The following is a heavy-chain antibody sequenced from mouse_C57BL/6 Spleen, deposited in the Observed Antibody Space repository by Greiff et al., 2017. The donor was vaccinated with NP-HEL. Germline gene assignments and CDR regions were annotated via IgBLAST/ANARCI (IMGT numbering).Heavy chain of an antibody. CDR1: GFSLTSYG. D-gene: IGHD2-4*01. V-gene: IGHV2-6-1*01. Sequence: VKLQESGPGLVAPSQSLSITCTVSGFSLTSYGVHWVRQPPGKGLEWLVVIWSDGSTTYNSALKSRLSISKDNSKSHIFLKMNNLQTSDTARDYCAGHEDYDVAWFAYWGQGTLVTVSA. J-gene: IGHJ3*01. CDR3: AGHEDYDVAWFAY. CDR2: IWSDGST.